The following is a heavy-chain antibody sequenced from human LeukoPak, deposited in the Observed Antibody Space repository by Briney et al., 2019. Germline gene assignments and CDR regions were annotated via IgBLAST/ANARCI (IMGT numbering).Heavy chain of an antibody. CDR3: ARGPAGYN. CDR2: IYSGGST. CDR1: GFTVSSNH. V-gene: IGHV3-53*01. J-gene: IGHJ4*02. D-gene: IGHD1-1*01. Sequence: GGSLRLSCAPSGFTVSSNHMSWVRQAPGKGLEWVSVIYSGGSTDYPDSVKGRFTIPRDNLKNTRYLQMNSLRAEGTAVYYCARGPAGYNWGQGTLVTFSS.